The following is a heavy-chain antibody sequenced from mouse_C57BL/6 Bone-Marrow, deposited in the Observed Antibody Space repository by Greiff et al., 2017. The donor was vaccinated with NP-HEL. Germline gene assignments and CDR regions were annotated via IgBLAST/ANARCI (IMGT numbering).Heavy chain of an antibody. D-gene: IGHD3-2*02. Sequence: DVKLVESEGGLVQPGSSMKLSCTASGFTFSDYYMAWVRQVPEKGLEWVANINYDGSSTYYLDSLKSRFIISRDNAKNILYLQMSSLKSEDTATYYCARSLDSSGSYYFDYWGQGTTLTVSS. J-gene: IGHJ2*01. CDR3: ARSLDSSGSYYFDY. CDR1: GFTFSDYY. CDR2: INYDGSST. V-gene: IGHV5-16*01.